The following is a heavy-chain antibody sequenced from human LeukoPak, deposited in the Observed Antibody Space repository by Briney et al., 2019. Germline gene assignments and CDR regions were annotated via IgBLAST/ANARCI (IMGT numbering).Heavy chain of an antibody. J-gene: IGHJ5*02. CDR2: MNPNSGNT. Sequence: ASVKVSRKASGYTFTSYDINWVRQATGQGLEWMGWMNPNSGNTGSAQRFQGRITMTRDTSISTAYTELSSLRSEDTAVYYCARGPLVRLPSSFDPWGQGTLVTVSS. V-gene: IGHV1-8*01. D-gene: IGHD3-16*02. CDR3: ARGPLVRLPSSFDP. CDR1: GYTFTSYD.